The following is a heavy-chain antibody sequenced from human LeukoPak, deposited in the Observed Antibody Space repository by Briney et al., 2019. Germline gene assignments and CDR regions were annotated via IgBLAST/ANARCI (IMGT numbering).Heavy chain of an antibody. CDR1: GFTFSSYW. CDR2: MYSGGST. J-gene: IGHJ6*02. CDR3: AREQVVVGRGYYGMDV. D-gene: IGHD2-2*01. V-gene: IGHV3-66*01. Sequence: GGSLRLSCAASGFTFSSYWMSWVRQAPGKGLEWVSVMYSGGSTFYGDSVKGRFTISRGNSMNTLYLQMNSLRVDDTAVYYCAREQVVVGRGYYGMDVWGQGTTVTVSS.